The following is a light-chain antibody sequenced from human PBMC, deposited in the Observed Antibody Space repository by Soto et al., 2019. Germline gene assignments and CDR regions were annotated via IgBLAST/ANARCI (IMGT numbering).Light chain of an antibody. CDR1: NIGGKS. CDR2: DDS. CDR3: QVWDSSREHLV. J-gene: IGLJ2*01. Sequence: SYELTQPPSVSVAPGQTARITCGGNNIGGKSVHWYQQKPGQAPALVVYDDSDRPSGIPERISGSNSGNTATLTISRVEVGDEADYYCQVWDSSREHLVFGGGTKLTVL. V-gene: IGLV3-21*02.